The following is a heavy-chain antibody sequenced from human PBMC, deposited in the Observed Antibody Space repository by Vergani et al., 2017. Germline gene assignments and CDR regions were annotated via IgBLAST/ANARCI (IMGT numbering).Heavy chain of an antibody. D-gene: IGHD2-21*01. CDR3: ARSQGDYWYFDL. J-gene: IGHJ2*01. CDR2: IHNRGKT. V-gene: IGHV4-38-2*01. CDR1: GYSIGSGFY. Sequence: QVQLLESGPGLLKPSETLSLTCSVSGYSIGSGFYWAWIRQSPGEGLQWLTSIHNRGKTYHNPSLKSRVSVSLDTSKNRFSLNLTSVTATDTAVYYCARSQGDYWYFDLWGHGSLVTVSS.